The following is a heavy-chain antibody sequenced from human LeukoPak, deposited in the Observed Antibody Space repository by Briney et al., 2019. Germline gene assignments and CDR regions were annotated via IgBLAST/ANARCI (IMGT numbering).Heavy chain of an antibody. V-gene: IGHV4-34*01. CDR1: GGSFSGYY. Sequence: SETLSLTSAVYGGSFSGYYWSWIRQPPGKGLEWIGEINHSGSTNYNPSLKSRVTISVDTSKNQFSLKLSSVTAADTAVYYCARGLSSSSASNWFDPWGQGTLVTVSS. D-gene: IGHD6-6*01. CDR2: INHSGST. CDR3: ARGLSSSSASNWFDP. J-gene: IGHJ5*02.